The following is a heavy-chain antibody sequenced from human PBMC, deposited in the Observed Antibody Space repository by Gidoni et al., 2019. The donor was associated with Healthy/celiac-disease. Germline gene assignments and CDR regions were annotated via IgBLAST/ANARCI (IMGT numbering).Heavy chain of an antibody. V-gene: IGHV1-69*09. CDR1: GGTFRSYA. CDR3: ARDGTMIVVVKRYYYGMDV. J-gene: IGHJ6*02. CDR2: IIPILGIA. D-gene: IGHD3-22*01. Sequence: QVQLVQSGAEVKKPGSAVKVSCKASGGTFRSYAISWGRQAPGQGLEWMGRIIPILGIANYAQKFQGRVTITADKSTSTAYMELSSLRSEDTAVYYCARDGTMIVVVKRYYYGMDVWGQGTTVTVSS.